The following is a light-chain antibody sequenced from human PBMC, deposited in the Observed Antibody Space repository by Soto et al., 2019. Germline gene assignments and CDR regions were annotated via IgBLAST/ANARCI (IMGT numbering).Light chain of an antibody. Sequence: QSALTQPASVSGSPGQSITISCTGTSSDVGGYNYVSWCRHHPGKAPKLMIYEVSNRPSGVSNRFSGSKSGNTASLTISGLQAEDEAAYYCSSYTNSSTRVFGGGTKLTVL. V-gene: IGLV2-14*01. J-gene: IGLJ3*02. CDR2: EVS. CDR3: SSYTNSSTRV. CDR1: SSDVGGYNY.